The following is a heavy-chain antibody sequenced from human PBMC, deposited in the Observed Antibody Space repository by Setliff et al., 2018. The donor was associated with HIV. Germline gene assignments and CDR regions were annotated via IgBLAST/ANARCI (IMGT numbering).Heavy chain of an antibody. J-gene: IGHJ6*02. Sequence: GGSLRLSCAASGFTFSSYWMSWVRQAPGKGLEWVALIWNDGRNKYYVDSVKGRFTISRDNSKNTLYLQMNSLRAEDTALYYCARGTVAGHYYYYGMDVWGQGTTVTVS. CDR2: IWNDGRNK. CDR1: GFTFSSYW. CDR3: ARGTVAGHYYYYGMDV. V-gene: IGHV3-33*08. D-gene: IGHD6-19*01.